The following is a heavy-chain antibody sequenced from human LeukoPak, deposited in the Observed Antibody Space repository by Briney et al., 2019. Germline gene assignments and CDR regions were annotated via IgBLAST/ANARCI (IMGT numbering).Heavy chain of an antibody. CDR3: AREQLSPQIYYYYYGMDV. Sequence: GGSLRLSCAASGFTFSDYYMSWIRQAPGKGLEWVSYISRSGSTIYYADSVKGRFTISRDNAKNSLYLQMNSLRAEDTAVYYCAREQLSPQIYYYYYGMDVWGQGTTVTVSS. D-gene: IGHD6-13*01. CDR2: ISRSGSTI. CDR1: GFTFSDYY. V-gene: IGHV3-11*01. J-gene: IGHJ6*02.